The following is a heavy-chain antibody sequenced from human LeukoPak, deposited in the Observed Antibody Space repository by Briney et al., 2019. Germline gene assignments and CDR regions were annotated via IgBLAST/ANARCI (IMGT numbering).Heavy chain of an antibody. CDR2: INHSGST. CDR1: GGSFSGYY. V-gene: IGHV4-34*01. CDR3: ARGPARGSSSSLDY. D-gene: IGHD6-6*01. J-gene: IGHJ4*02. Sequence: SETLSLTCAVYGGSFSGYYWSWIRQPPGKGLEWIGEINHSGSTNYNPSLKSRVIISVDTSKNQFSLKLSSVTAADTAVYYCARGPARGSSSSLDYWGQGTLVTVSS.